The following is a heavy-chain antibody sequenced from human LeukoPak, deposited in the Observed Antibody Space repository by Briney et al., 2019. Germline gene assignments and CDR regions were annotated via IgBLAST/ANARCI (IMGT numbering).Heavy chain of an antibody. CDR1: GYTFTTYY. CDR3: ARDIIFGSYGLGRHDDAFDI. Sequence: ASVKVSCKASGYTFTTYYMHWVRQAPGQGLEWMGIINPSGGSTSYAQKFQGRVTMTRDTSTSTVYMELSSLRSEDTAVYYCARDIIFGSYGLGRHDDAFDIWGQGTMVTVSS. D-gene: IGHD5-18*01. V-gene: IGHV1-46*01. J-gene: IGHJ3*02. CDR2: INPSGGST.